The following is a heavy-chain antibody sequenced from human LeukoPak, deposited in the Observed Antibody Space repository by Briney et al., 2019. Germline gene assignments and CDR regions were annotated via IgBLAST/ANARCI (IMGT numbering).Heavy chain of an antibody. CDR2: IIPIFGTA. CDR3: ARYITVGATYQHFDY. CDR1: GGTFSSYA. Sequence: SVKVSCKASGGTFSSYAISWVRQAPGQGLEWMGGIIPIFGTANYAQKFQGRVTITADESTSTAYMELSSLRSDDTAVYYCARYITVGATYQHFDYWGQGTLVTVSS. V-gene: IGHV1-69*13. J-gene: IGHJ4*02. D-gene: IGHD1-26*01.